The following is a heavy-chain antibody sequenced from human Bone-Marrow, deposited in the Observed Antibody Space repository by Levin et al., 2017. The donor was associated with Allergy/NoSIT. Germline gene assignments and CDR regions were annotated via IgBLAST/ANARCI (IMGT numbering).Heavy chain of an antibody. J-gene: IGHJ4*02. CDR3: AKDQGAGERVPIRAMIVG. Sequence: GGSLRLSCAASGFTFDDYAMHWVRQAPGKGLEWVSGISWNSGSIGYADSVKGRFTISRDNAKNSLYLQMNSLRAEDTALYYCAKDQGAGERVPIRAMIVGWGQGTLVTVSS. CDR1: GFTFDDYA. V-gene: IGHV3-9*01. CDR2: ISWNSGSI. D-gene: IGHD3-22*01.